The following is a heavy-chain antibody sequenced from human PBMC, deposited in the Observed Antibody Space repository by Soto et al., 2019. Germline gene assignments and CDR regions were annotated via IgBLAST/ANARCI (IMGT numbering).Heavy chain of an antibody. V-gene: IGHV2-26*01. CDR3: ARIRGYDSLVPVDY. D-gene: IGHD5-12*01. CDR1: GFSLNTDGMG. CDR2: IFSSDDK. Sequence: QVTLKEAGPVLVKPTETLTLTCTVSGFSLNTDGMGVSWIRQPPGKALEWLAQIFSSDDKSYSASLKSSLSIYKDSSGSQVVLSVTNMDPVDTATYYCARIRGYDSLVPVDYWGQGILVTVSS. J-gene: IGHJ4*02.